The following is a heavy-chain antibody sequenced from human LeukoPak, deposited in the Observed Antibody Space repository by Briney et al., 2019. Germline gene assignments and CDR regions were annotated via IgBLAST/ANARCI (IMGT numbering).Heavy chain of an antibody. Sequence: PGGSLRLSCAASGFTVSSNYMSWVRQAPGKGLEWVSVIYSGGSTYYADSVRGRFTISRDNSKNTLYLQMNSLRAEDTAVYYCAKVGRPFTAMVKDWGQGTLVTVSS. D-gene: IGHD5-18*01. CDR1: GFTVSSNY. CDR2: IYSGGST. V-gene: IGHV3-53*01. CDR3: AKVGRPFTAMVKD. J-gene: IGHJ4*02.